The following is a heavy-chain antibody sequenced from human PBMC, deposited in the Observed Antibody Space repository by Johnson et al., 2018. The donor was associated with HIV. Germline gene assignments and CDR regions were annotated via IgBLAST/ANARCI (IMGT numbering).Heavy chain of an antibody. J-gene: IGHJ3*01. CDR3: TTRLNSGTYWGNYDFDV. CDR2: IKRGVDGGTT. CDR1: GLKFYNAW. Sequence: VLLVESGGGLVTPGGSLRISCSASGLKFYNAWMTWVRQAPGKGLEWVGHIKRGVDGGTTDYSAPVKGRFTILRDDSKNILYLQMNNLKAEDTALYYCTTRLNSGTYWGNYDFDVWGQGTMVTVSS. D-gene: IGHD1-26*01. V-gene: IGHV3-15*01.